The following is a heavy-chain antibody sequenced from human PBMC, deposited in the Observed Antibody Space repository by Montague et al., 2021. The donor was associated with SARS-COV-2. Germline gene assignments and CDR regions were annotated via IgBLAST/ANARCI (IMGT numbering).Heavy chain of an antibody. V-gene: IGHV3-23*01. J-gene: IGHJ3*01. CDR2: ITGGGGTT. CDR1: GFTFSSYA. CDR3: AKATL. Sequence: SLSLSFSASGFTFSSYAMSWVRQAPGKGLEWVSAITGGGGTTYYAESVKGRFTISRDNSKDTLYLQMGSLRADDTAVYYCAKATLWGQGTMVTVSS.